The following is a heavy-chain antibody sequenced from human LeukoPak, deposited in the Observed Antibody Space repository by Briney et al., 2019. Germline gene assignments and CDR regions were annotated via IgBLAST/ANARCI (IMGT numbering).Heavy chain of an antibody. J-gene: IGHJ4*02. CDR1: GFTFSSYQ. CDR3: AKDKGSLNDLCLGY. CDR2: FSSIGSTI. Sequence: GGALRLSCAASGFTFSSYQMDSVRQAPGKGLEGVPYFSSIGSTIHYADSVQGPFTLSRVHAKSSLYLQMNSLRAQDTAVYYCAKDKGSLNDLCLGYWGQGTLVTVSS. D-gene: IGHD3-16*01. V-gene: IGHV3-48*03.